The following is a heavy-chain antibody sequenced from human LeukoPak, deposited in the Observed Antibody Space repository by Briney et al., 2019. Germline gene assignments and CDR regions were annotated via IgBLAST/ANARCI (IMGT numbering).Heavy chain of an antibody. D-gene: IGHD3-3*01. CDR1: GFTFSSYE. J-gene: IGHJ4*02. Sequence: GGSLRLSCAASGFTFSSYEMNWVRQAPGKGLEWVSYISSSGSTIYYADSVKGRFTISRDNAKNTLYLQMNSLRAEDTAVYYCARVGADWSSDYWGQGTLVTVSS. CDR2: ISSSGSTI. CDR3: ARVGADWSSDY. V-gene: IGHV3-48*03.